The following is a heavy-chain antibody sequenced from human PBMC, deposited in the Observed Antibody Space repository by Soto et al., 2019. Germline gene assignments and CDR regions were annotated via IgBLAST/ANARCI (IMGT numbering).Heavy chain of an antibody. J-gene: IGHJ5*02. CDR3: ARDDPFDP. CDR1: GGAFRSYF. CDR2: IHSSGRS. Sequence: QVRLRESGPQVVKPSATLSLNCNVSGGAFRSYFWSWIRQSPGKGLEWIGNIHSSGRSNYNPSFKSRVSMSIDPSKNQLSVRLTSVTPADTAVYYCARDDPFDPWGQGILVTVSS. V-gene: IGHV4-59*01.